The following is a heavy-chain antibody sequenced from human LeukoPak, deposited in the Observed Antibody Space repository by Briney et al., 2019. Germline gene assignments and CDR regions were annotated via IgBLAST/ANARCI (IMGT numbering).Heavy chain of an antibody. CDR1: GGSISGYY. Sequence: SETLSLTCTVSGGSISGYYWSWIRQPPGKGLEWIGYIYSSGSTNYNPSLKSRVTISADTSKNQLSLKLNSVTAADTALYYCARQLSWNYIFDYWGQGTLVTVSS. CDR3: ARQLSWNYIFDY. V-gene: IGHV4-4*09. D-gene: IGHD1-7*01. J-gene: IGHJ4*02. CDR2: IYSSGST.